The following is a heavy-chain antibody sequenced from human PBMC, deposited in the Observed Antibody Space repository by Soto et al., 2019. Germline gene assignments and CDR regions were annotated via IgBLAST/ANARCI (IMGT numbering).Heavy chain of an antibody. CDR3: VRFEERSPGSGPLADY. CDR2: IHHTGDT. J-gene: IGHJ4*02. D-gene: IGHD3-10*01. V-gene: IGHV4-34*01. Sequence: QVPVQQWGAGLLKPSETLSLTCGVYGESFSAYYWNWIRQSPGKGLEWIGDIHHTGDTQYNPSLKSRLTLSVDTSKNQCSLKLTSVTAADTAVYYCVRFEERSPGSGPLADYGGQGTRVTVSS. CDR1: GESFSAYY.